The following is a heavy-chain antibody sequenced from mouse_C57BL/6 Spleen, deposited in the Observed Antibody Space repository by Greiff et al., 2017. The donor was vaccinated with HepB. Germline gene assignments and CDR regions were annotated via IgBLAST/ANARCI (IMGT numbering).Heavy chain of an antibody. V-gene: IGHV1-22*01. CDR1: GYTFTDYN. J-gene: IGHJ3*01. D-gene: IGHD1-3*01. CDR3: ARGRNNPVGFAY. CDR2: INPNNGGT. Sequence: EVQLQQSGPELVKPGASVKMSCKASGYTFTDYNMHWVKQSHGKSLEWIGYINPNNGGTSYNQKFKGKATLTVNKSSSTAYMELRSLTSEDSAVYYCARGRNNPVGFAYWGQGTLVTVSA.